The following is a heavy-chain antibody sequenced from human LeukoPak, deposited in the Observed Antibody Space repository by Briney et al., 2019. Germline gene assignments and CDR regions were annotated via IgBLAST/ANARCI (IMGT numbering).Heavy chain of an antibody. D-gene: IGHD1-14*01. Sequence: GGSLRLSCAASGFTFSNCAMNWVRQAPGKGLEWVSYISSSSSTIYYADSVKGRFTISRDNAKNSLYLQMNSLRVEDTAVYYCARKTGDCWGQGTLVIVSS. CDR2: ISSSSSTI. J-gene: IGHJ4*02. CDR3: ARKTGDC. CDR1: GFTFSNCA. V-gene: IGHV3-48*01.